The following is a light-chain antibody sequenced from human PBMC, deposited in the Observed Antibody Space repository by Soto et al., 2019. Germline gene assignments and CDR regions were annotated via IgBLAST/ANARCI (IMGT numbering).Light chain of an antibody. V-gene: IGLV2-14*01. CDR2: KVS. CDR3: SSYTSSTTGV. J-gene: IGLJ3*02. CDR1: SSDVGAYDH. Sequence: QAVVTQPASVSESPGQSITISCIGTSSDVGAYDHVSWYQQHPGKAPKVIISKVSNRPSGVSTRFSGSKSGNTASLTISGLQTEDEAYYYCSSYTSSTTGVFGGGTKLTVL.